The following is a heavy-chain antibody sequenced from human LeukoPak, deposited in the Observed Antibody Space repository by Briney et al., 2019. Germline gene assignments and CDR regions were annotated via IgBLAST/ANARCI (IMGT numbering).Heavy chain of an antibody. V-gene: IGHV4-59*01. CDR2: IYSSGGT. J-gene: IGHJ5*02. D-gene: IGHD1-26*01. CDR3: ARGGSGSYRGWFDP. Sequence: SETLSLTCTVSGDSINNYYWSWIRQPPGKELEWIAYIYSSGGTNYNPSLKSRVTISLDTSKNQFSLKLSSVTAADTAVYYCARGGSGSYRGWFDPWGQGTLVTVSS. CDR1: GDSINNYY.